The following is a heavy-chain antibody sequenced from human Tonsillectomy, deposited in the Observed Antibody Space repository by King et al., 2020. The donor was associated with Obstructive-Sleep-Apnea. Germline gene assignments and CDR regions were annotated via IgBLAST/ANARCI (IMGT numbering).Heavy chain of an antibody. CDR3: ARHGSRVLWSSPYFFDH. V-gene: IGHV4-59*08. Sequence: VQLQESGPGLVKPSETLSLTCTVSGASISSYYWSWIRQPPGKGLDWIGHIYDSGSTNYNPSLKSRVTLLVDTSKNHFSLKLSSLTAADTAVYNCARHGSRVLWSSPYFFDHWGQGSLVTVSS. D-gene: IGHD2/OR15-2a*01. CDR1: GASISSYY. J-gene: IGHJ4*02. CDR2: IYDSGST.